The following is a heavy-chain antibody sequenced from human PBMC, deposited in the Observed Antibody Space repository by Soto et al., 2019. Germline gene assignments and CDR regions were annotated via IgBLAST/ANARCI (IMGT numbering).Heavy chain of an antibody. D-gene: IGHD4-17*01. CDR3: AITITTVTTSDY. J-gene: IGHJ4*02. CDR1: GITFSNFW. Sequence: EVQLVESGGGLVQPGGSLRLSCAASGITFSNFWMSWVRQAPGKGLEWVANIKQDGGEKYYVDSVKGRFTISRDNAKDSLYLQMDSLRAEDTAVYYCAITITTVTTSDYWGQGTLVTVSS. CDR2: IKQDGGEK. V-gene: IGHV3-7*01.